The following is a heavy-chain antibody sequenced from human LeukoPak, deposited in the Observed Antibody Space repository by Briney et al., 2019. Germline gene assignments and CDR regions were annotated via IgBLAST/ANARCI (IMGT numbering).Heavy chain of an antibody. D-gene: IGHD3-10*01. V-gene: IGHV3-7*05. CDR2: IKRDGSEK. J-gene: IGHJ3*02. CDR1: GFTFSSYW. CDR3: ARARHYGSGKANAFDI. Sequence: PGGSLRLSCAASGFTFSSYWMSWVRQAPGKGLEWVANIKRDGSEKYYVDSVKGRFTISRDNAENSLYLQMNSLRAEDTAVYYCARARHYGSGKANAFDIRGQGTMVTVSS.